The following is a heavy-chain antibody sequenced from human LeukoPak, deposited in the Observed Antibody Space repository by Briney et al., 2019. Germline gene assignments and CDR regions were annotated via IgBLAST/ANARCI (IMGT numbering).Heavy chain of an antibody. Sequence: ASVKVSCKASGYTFTGYYMHWVRQAPGQGLEWMGWINPNSGGTNYAQKFQGRVTMTRDTSISTAYMELSRLRSDDTAVYYCARRGMDGSGSYYTFDFWGQGTLVTVSS. J-gene: IGHJ4*02. CDR1: GYTFTGYY. CDR2: INPNSGGT. V-gene: IGHV1-2*02. D-gene: IGHD3-10*01. CDR3: ARRGMDGSGSYYTFDF.